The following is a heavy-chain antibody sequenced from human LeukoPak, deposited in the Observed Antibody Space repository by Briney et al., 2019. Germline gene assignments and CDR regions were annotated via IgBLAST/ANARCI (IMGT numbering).Heavy chain of an antibody. D-gene: IGHD3-3*01. J-gene: IGHJ4*02. CDR3: ARAFYDFWSGYFYYFDY. CDR2: IYHSGSA. CDR1: DYSISSGYY. Sequence: PSETLSLTCVVSDYSISSGYYWGWIRQPPGKWLEWIGSIYHSGSAYYNPSLKSRVTISVDTSKNYFSLKLSSVTAADTAVYYCARAFYDFWSGYFYYFDYWGQGTLVTVSS. V-gene: IGHV4-38-2*01.